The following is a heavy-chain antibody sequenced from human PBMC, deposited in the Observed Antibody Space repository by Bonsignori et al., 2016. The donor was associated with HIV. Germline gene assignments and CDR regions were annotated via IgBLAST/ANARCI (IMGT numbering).Heavy chain of an antibody. Sequence: VQLQESGPGLVKPSGTLFLTCSVSGISMDSSNWWSWVRQSPEKGLEWIGEIFHTGTTNYNPSLKSRVSMSIDNFKGQFSLTLTSVTAADTAVYYCARFILGFYWGQGKLVIVSS. CDR3: ARFILGFY. CDR1: GISMDSSNW. D-gene: IGHD7-27*01. CDR2: IFHTGTT. V-gene: IGHV4-4*02. J-gene: IGHJ4*02.